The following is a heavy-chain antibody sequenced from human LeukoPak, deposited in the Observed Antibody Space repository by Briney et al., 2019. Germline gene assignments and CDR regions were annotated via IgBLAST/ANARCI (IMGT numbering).Heavy chain of an antibody. CDR3: ARSHNWFDP. V-gene: IGHV4-31*03. CDR2: IYYSGST. CDR1: GVSISSGGYY. J-gene: IGHJ5*02. Sequence: SETLSLTCTVSGVSISSGGYYWSWLRQHPGMGLEWIGYIYYSGSTYYNPSLKSRVTISVDTSKNQFSLKLSSVTAADTAVYYCARSHNWFDPWGQGTLVTVSS.